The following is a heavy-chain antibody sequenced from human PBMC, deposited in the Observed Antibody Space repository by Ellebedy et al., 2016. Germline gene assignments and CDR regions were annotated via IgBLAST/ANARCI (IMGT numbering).Heavy chain of an antibody. D-gene: IGHD3-3*01. Sequence: ASVKVSXXASGYTFTSYDINWVRQATGQGLEWMGWMNPNSGNTGYAQKFQGRVTMTRNTSISTAYMELSSLRSEDTAVYYCARVFTISPQVYYYYYMDVWGKGTTVTVSS. J-gene: IGHJ6*03. CDR2: MNPNSGNT. CDR3: ARVFTISPQVYYYYYMDV. V-gene: IGHV1-8*01. CDR1: GYTFTSYD.